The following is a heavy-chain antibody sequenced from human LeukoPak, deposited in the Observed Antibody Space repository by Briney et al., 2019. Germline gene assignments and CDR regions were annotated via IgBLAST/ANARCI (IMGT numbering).Heavy chain of an antibody. Sequence: SETLSLNCTVSGGSVNNYYWSWFRQPPGKGLEWIGNIYYSGSTNYNPSLKSRVTISVDTSKNQFSLKLSSVIAADTAVYYCARGGPPSGSSFLGDYWGQGLLVTVSS. V-gene: IGHV4-59*02. CDR1: GGSVNNYY. CDR2: IYYSGST. D-gene: IGHD3-10*01. J-gene: IGHJ4*02. CDR3: ARGGPPSGSSFLGDY.